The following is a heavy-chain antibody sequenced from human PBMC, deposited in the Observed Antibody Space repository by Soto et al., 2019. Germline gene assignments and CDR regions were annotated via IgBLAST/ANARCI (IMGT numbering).Heavy chain of an antibody. V-gene: IGHV4-61*01. Sequence: SETLSLTCTVSGGSISRCKYYWSWIRQPPGKGLEWIGYIYYSGSTNYNPSVKSRVTISIDKSKNQFSLKLSSVTAADTAVYYCARYPLLSAGPPGDAFVIWGQGTMVTIS. CDR2: IYYSGST. J-gene: IGHJ3*02. CDR3: ARYPLLSAGPPGDAFVI. CDR1: GGSISRCKYY. D-gene: IGHD6-13*01.